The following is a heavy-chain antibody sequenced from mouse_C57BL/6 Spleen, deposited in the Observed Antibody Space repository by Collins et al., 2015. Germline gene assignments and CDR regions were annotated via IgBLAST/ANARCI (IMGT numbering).Heavy chain of an antibody. Sequence: QVQLQQPGAELVKPGASVKLSCKASGYTFTSYWMQWVKQRPGQGLEWIGEIDPSDSYTNYNQKFKGKATLTVDTSSSTAYMQLSSLTSEDSAVYYCARYYYGRDYAMDYWGQGTSVTVS. V-gene: IGHV1-50*01. D-gene: IGHD1-1*01. CDR2: IDPSDSYT. CDR1: GYTFTSYW. CDR3: ARYYYGRDYAMDY. J-gene: IGHJ4*01.